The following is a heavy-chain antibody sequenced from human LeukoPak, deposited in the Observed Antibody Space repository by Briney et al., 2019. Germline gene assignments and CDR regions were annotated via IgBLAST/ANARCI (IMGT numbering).Heavy chain of an antibody. CDR1: GGSISSYY. Sequence: PSETLSLTCTVSGGSISSYYWSWIRQPPGKGLEWIGEINHSGSTNYNPSLKSRVTISVDTSKNQFSLKLSSVTAADTAVYYCARRGVVVAARSYYYYYYYMDVWGKGTTVTISS. J-gene: IGHJ6*03. CDR3: ARRGVVVAARSYYYYYYYMDV. D-gene: IGHD2-15*01. CDR2: INHSGST. V-gene: IGHV4-34*01.